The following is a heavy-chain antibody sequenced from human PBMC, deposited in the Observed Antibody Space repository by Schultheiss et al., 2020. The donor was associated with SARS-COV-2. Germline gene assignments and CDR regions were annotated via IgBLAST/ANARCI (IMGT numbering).Heavy chain of an antibody. V-gene: IGHV3-23*01. CDR1: GFTFSSYA. D-gene: IGHD3-22*01. CDR2: ISGSGGST. CDR3: ARDLDSSGYWDWFDP. J-gene: IGHJ5*02. Sequence: GGSLRLSCAASGFTFSSYAMSWVRQAPGKGLEWVSAISGSGGSTYYADSVKGRFTISRDNSKNTLYLQMNSLRAEDTAVYYCARDLDSSGYWDWFDPWGQGTLVTVSS.